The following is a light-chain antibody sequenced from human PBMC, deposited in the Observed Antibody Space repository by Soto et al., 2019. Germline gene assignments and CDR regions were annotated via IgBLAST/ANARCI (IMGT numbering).Light chain of an antibody. Sequence: QPVLTQSPSASASLGASVKLTCTLSSGHSSYAIAWHQQQPEKGPRYLMKLNSDGSHSKGDGIPDRFSGSSSGAERYLTISSLQSEDEADYYCQTCGTALVVFGGGTKLTVL. CDR1: SGHSSYA. V-gene: IGLV4-69*01. CDR3: QTCGTALVV. CDR2: LNSDGSH. J-gene: IGLJ2*01.